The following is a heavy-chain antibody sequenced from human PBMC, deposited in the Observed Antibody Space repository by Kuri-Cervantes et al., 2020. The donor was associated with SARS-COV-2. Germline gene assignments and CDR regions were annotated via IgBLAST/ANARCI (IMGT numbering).Heavy chain of an antibody. D-gene: IGHD3-10*01. CDR2: ISSSGSTI. Sequence: LSLTCAASGFTFSSYWMSWARQAPGKGLEWVSYISSSGSTIYYADSVKGRFTISRDNAKNSLYLQMNSLRAEDTAVYYCARGTNLYYGSGSYPAPYYYYGMDVWGQGTTVTVSS. CDR3: ARGTNLYYGSGSYPAPYYYYGMDV. V-gene: IGHV3-11*01. CDR1: GFTFSSYW. J-gene: IGHJ6*02.